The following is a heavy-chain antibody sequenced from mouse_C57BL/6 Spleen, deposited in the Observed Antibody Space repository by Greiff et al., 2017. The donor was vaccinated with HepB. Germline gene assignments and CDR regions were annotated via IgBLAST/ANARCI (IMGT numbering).Heavy chain of an antibody. CDR3: ARYTRYGSSYWYFDV. Sequence: EVKLVESGGGLVQPGGSLSLSCAASGFTFTDYYMSWVRQPPGKALEWLGFIRNKANGYTTEYSASVKGRFTISRDNSQSILYLQMNALRAEDSATYYCARYTRYGSSYWYFDVWGTGTTVTVSS. D-gene: IGHD1-1*01. CDR1: GFTFTDYY. CDR2: IRNKANGYTT. V-gene: IGHV7-3*01. J-gene: IGHJ1*03.